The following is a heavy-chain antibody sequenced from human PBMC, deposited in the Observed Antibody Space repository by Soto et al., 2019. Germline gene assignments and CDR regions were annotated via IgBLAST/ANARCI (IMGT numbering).Heavy chain of an antibody. V-gene: IGHV3-30-3*01. Sequence: QVQQVESGGGVVQPGRSLRLSCAASGFTFSSYAMHWVRQAPGKGLEWVAVISYDGSNKYYADSVKGRFTISRDNSKNTLYLQMNSLRAEDTAVYYCARDKSPYSSGWHNRHFDYWGQGTLVTVSS. CDR2: ISYDGSNK. CDR1: GFTFSSYA. CDR3: ARDKSPYSSGWHNRHFDY. J-gene: IGHJ4*02. D-gene: IGHD6-19*01.